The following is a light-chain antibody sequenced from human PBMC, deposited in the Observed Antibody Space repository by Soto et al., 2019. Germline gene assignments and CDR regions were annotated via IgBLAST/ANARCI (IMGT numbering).Light chain of an antibody. CDR2: RNN. V-gene: IGLV1-47*01. CDR3: AAWDDSLSGSYV. CDR1: SSNIGSNY. J-gene: IGLJ1*01. Sequence: QSVLTQPPSASRTPGQRVTISCSGSSSNIGSNYVYWYQQLPGTAPKVLIYRNNQRPSGVPDRFSGSKSGTSASLAISGLRSEDEADYYCAAWDDSLSGSYVFGKGTKVTVL.